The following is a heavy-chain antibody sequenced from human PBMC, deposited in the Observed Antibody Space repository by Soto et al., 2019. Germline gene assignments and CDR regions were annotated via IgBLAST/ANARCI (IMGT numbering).Heavy chain of an antibody. CDR1: GASISSYY. V-gene: IGHV4-59*01. Sequence: SETLSLTCTVSGASISSYYWSWIRQPPGKGLEWIGYIHYSGSTNYNPSLKSRVTISVDTASNQFSLKLSSVTAADTAVYFCARGRYGDYTSWGQGTLVTVSS. J-gene: IGHJ4*02. D-gene: IGHD4-17*01. CDR3: ARGRYGDYTS. CDR2: IHYSGST.